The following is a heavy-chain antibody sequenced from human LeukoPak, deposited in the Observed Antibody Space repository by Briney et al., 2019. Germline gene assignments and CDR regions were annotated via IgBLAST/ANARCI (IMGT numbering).Heavy chain of an antibody. CDR2: ISWNSGSI. V-gene: IGHV3-9*01. CDR3: AKAGSSSWYCEYFQH. D-gene: IGHD6-13*01. Sequence: PGRSLRLSCAASGFTFDDYAMHWVRQAPGKGLEWVSGISWNSGSIGYADSVKGRFTISRDNAKNSLYLQMNSLRAEDTALYYCAKAGSSSWYCEYFQHWGQGTLVTVSS. CDR1: GFTFDDYA. J-gene: IGHJ1*01.